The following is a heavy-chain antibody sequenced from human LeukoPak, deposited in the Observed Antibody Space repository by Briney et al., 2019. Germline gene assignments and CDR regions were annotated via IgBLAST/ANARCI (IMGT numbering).Heavy chain of an antibody. CDR2: MNPNSGNT. V-gene: IGHV1-8*01. D-gene: IGHD3-3*01. CDR1: GYTFTSYD. J-gene: IGHJ5*02. CDR3: AITKWSGYYTRWFDP. Sequence: ASVKVSRKASGYTFTSYDNNWVRQATGQGLEWMGWMNPNSGNTGHAQKFQGRVTMTRNTSISTAYMELSSLRSEDTAVYYCAITKWSGYYTRWFDPWGQGTLVTVSS.